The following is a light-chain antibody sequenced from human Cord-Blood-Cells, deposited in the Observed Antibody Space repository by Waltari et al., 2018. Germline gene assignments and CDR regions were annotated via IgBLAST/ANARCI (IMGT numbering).Light chain of an antibody. Sequence: DIQMPQSPSSLYASVGARVTIPCRASQSISSYLNWYQQKPGKAPKLLIYAASSLQSGVPSRFSGSGSETDFTLTISSLQPEDFATYYCQQSYSTPPWTFGQGTKRVIK. CDR1: QSISSY. CDR3: QQSYSTPPWT. CDR2: AAS. V-gene: IGKV1-39*01. J-gene: IGKJ2*02.